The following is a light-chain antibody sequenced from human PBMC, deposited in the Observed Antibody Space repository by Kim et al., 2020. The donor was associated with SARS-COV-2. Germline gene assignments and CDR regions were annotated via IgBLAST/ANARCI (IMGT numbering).Light chain of an antibody. CDR3: QKYNSAPRT. CDR2: AAS. Sequence: SSVGDRVTIPRRASQGISNFLAWYQQKPGKVPELLIYAASTLQSGVPSRFSGSGSGTDFTLTISSLQPEYVATYYCQKYNSAPRTFGQGTKVDIK. V-gene: IGKV1-27*01. CDR1: QGISNF. J-gene: IGKJ1*01.